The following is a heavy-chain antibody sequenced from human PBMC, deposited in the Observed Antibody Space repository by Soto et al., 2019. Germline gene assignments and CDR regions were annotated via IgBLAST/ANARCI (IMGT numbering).Heavy chain of an antibody. CDR1: GFTFSDYY. Sequence: QVQLVESGGGLVKPGGSLRLSCATSGFTFSDYYMSWVRQAPGKGLEWVSYISSSSTYTNYADSVKGRFTISRDNAKNSLYLQMNSLRAEDTAVYYCAGKQWEPSGNYYFDYWGQRTLVTVSS. CDR2: ISSSSTYT. D-gene: IGHD1-26*01. CDR3: AGKQWEPSGNYYFDY. V-gene: IGHV3-11*06. J-gene: IGHJ4*02.